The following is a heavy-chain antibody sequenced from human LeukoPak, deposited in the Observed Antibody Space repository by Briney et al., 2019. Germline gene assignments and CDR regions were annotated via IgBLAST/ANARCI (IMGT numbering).Heavy chain of an antibody. CDR2: IWYDGSNK. J-gene: IGHJ4*02. Sequence: GGSLRLSCAASGFTFSSYGMHWVRQAPGKGLEWVAVIWYDGSNKYYADSVKGRFTISRDNSKNTRYLQMNSLRAEDTAVYYCARDQGGYSYGAFDYWGQGTLVTVSS. D-gene: IGHD5-18*01. V-gene: IGHV3-33*08. CDR3: ARDQGGYSYGAFDY. CDR1: GFTFSSYG.